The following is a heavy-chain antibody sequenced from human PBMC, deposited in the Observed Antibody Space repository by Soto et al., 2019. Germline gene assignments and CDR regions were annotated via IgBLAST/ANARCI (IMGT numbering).Heavy chain of an antibody. CDR2: IIPISGRA. Sequence: QVQLVQSGAEVKKPGSSVKVSCTASGGTFSSYAISWVRQAPGQGLEWMGGIIPISGRANYAQKVQGRVTITADESTSTVSMELSSLRSEDAAVYFCARPQGSSTSLEIYYYYYGMDVWGQGTTVTVSS. CDR1: GGTFSSYA. D-gene: IGHD2-2*01. J-gene: IGHJ6*02. V-gene: IGHV1-69*01. CDR3: ARPQGSSTSLEIYYYYYGMDV.